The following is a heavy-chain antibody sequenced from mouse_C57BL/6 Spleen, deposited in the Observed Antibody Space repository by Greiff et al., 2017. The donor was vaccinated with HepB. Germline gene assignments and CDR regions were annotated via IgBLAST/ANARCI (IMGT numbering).Heavy chain of an antibody. CDR2: ISSGSSTI. CDR1: GFTFSDYG. D-gene: IGHD2-5*01. CDR3: ANYYSNHWFAY. Sequence: EVNVVESGGGLVKPGGSLKLSCAASGFTFSDYGMHWVRQAPEKGLEWVAYISSGSSTIYYADTVKGRFTISRDNAKNTLFLQMTSLRSEDTAMYYCANYYSNHWFAYWGQGTLVTVSA. J-gene: IGHJ3*01. V-gene: IGHV5-17*01.